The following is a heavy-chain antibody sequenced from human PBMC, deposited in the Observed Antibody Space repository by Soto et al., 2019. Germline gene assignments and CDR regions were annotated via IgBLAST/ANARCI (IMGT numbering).Heavy chain of an antibody. CDR1: GGSISSYY. CDR2: IYYSGNT. V-gene: IGHV4-59*12. D-gene: IGHD4-17*01. CDR3: GRAMTTNTWFAP. Sequence: SETLSLTCTVSGGSISSYYWSWIRQPPGKGLEWIGYIYYSGNTYYNPSLKSRVTISVDTSKNQFSLKLISVTAADTAVYSCGRAMTTNTWFAPWGQGTLVTVSS. J-gene: IGHJ5*02.